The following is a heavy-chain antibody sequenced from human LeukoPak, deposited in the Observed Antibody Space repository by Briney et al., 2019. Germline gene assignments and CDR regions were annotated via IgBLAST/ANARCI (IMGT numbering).Heavy chain of an antibody. Sequence: ASVKVSCKASGYTFTDYYIHWVRQAPGQGLEWMGWISPNSGGTNYAQKFQGRVTMTRDTSISTAYMDLIRLRSDDTAVYFCARDFYVPIKMIRGLGVWNYMDVWGKGTTVTVSS. V-gene: IGHV1-2*02. CDR1: GYTFTDYY. J-gene: IGHJ6*03. CDR2: ISPNSGGT. D-gene: IGHD3-10*01. CDR3: ARDFYVPIKMIRGLGVWNYMDV.